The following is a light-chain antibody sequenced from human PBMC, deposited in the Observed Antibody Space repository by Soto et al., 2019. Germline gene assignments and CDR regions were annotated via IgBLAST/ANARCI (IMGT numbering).Light chain of an antibody. CDR1: SSDVGSYNL. Sequence: QSALTQPASVSGSPGQSITISCTGTSSDVGSYNLVSWYQKHPGIAPKLMIYEDSKRPSGVSNRFSGSKSGNTASLTISGLQTEDEADYYCCSYAGSSTWVFGGGTKLTVL. CDR3: CSYAGSSTWV. V-gene: IGLV2-23*01. CDR2: EDS. J-gene: IGLJ3*02.